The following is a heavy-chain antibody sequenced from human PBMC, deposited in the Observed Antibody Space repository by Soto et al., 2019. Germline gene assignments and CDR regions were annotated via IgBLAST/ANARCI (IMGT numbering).Heavy chain of an antibody. D-gene: IGHD2-15*01. Sequence: SETLSLTCAVYGGSFSGYYWSWIRQPPGKGLEWIGEINHSGSTNYNPSLKSRVTISVDTSKNQFSLKLSSVTAADTAVYYCARVTVVVAATFLYYYYGMDVWGQGTTVTVSS. CDR2: INHSGST. CDR3: ARVTVVVAATFLYYYYGMDV. V-gene: IGHV4-34*01. J-gene: IGHJ6*02. CDR1: GGSFSGYY.